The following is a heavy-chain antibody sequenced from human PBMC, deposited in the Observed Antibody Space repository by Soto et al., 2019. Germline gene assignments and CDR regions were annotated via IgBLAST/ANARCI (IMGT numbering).Heavy chain of an antibody. J-gene: IGHJ2*01. D-gene: IGHD2-15*01. CDR2: ISSSSSTI. CDR3: ARRRDCSGGCCYWYFDL. CDR1: GFTFSSYS. Sequence: EVQLVESGGGLVQPGGSLRLSCAASGFTFSSYSMNWVRQAPGKGLEWVSYISSSSSTIYYADSVKGRFTISRDNAKNSLYLQMNSLRDEDTAVYYCARRRDCSGGCCYWYFDLWGRGTLVTVSS. V-gene: IGHV3-48*02.